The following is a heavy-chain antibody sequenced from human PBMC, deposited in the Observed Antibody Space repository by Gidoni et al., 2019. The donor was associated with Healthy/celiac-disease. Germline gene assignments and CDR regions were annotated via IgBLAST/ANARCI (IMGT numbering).Heavy chain of an antibody. Sequence: QVQLQQWGAGLLKPSETLSLTCAVYGGSFSDYSWNWIRQSPGKGLEWIGEISHSGRTNYNPSLKSRVTISLDTSKNQFSLKLNSVAAADTAVYYCARGFLWFRDLQHFDFWGQGTVVTVSS. CDR3: ARGFLWFRDLQHFDF. V-gene: IGHV4-34*01. J-gene: IGHJ3*01. CDR1: GGSFSDYS. CDR2: ISHSGRT. D-gene: IGHD3-10*01.